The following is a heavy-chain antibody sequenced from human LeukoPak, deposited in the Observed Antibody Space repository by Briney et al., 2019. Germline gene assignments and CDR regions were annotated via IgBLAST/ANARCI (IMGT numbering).Heavy chain of an antibody. J-gene: IGHJ4*02. CDR3: ARDLLGWELHYFDY. D-gene: IGHD1-26*01. V-gene: IGHV3-48*03. Sequence: GGSLRLSCAASGFTFSSYEMNWVRQAPGKGLEWVSYISTSSSTIYYAGSVKGRFTISRDNAKNSLYLQMNSLRAEDTAVYYCARDLLGWELHYFDYWGQGTLVTVSS. CDR1: GFTFSSYE. CDR2: ISTSSSTI.